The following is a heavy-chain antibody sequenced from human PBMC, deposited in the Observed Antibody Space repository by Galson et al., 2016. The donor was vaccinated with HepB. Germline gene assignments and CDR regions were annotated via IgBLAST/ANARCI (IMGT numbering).Heavy chain of an antibody. V-gene: IGHV1-46*01. CDR2: INVSDGRT. CDR1: GYSFTSHY. CDR3: AREGLKDITDYDY. Sequence: SVKVSCKASGYSFTSHYIHWVRQAPGQGFEWMGTINVSDGRTSYSPRFQGRVTMTRDTSTSTVYLDLSSLRSEDTAVYFCAREGLKDITDYDYWGQGTLVTVSS. D-gene: IGHD3-3*01. J-gene: IGHJ4*02.